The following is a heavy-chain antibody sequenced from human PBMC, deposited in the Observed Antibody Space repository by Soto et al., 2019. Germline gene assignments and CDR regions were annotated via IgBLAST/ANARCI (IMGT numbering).Heavy chain of an antibody. CDR2: ISYDGTNK. CDR1: GFTFSTYA. Sequence: QVQLVESGGGVVQPGRSLRLSCAASGFTFSTYAMHWVRQAPGKGLEWVAVISYDGTNKYYADSVRGRFTISRDNSKNTLFLQMNSLRAEDTAVYYCVKDGGGYNYGYVMLDKYYYGMDVWGQGTTVTVSS. CDR3: VKDGGGYNYGYVMLDKYYYGMDV. J-gene: IGHJ6*02. D-gene: IGHD5-18*01. V-gene: IGHV3-30-3*01.